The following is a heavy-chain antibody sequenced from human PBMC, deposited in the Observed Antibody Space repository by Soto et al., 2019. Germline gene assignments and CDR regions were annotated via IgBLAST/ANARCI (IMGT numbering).Heavy chain of an antibody. D-gene: IGHD2-21*02. CDR1: GYTFTSYY. V-gene: IGHV1-46*01. J-gene: IGHJ4*02. CDR3: ARSIVVVTALDY. Sequence: ASVKVSCKASGYTFTSYYMHWVRQAPGQGLEWMGIINPSGGSTRYAQNFQGRVTMTRDTSASTAYMELSSLRSEDTAVYYCARSIVVVTALDYWGQGTLVTVSS. CDR2: INPSGGST.